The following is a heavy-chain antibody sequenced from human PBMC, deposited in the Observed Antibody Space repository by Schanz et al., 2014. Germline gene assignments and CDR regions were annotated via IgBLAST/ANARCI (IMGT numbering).Heavy chain of an antibody. V-gene: IGHV1-18*01. CDR2: ISGYNGHT. Sequence: QVQLVQSGSELKKPGASVKISCKASGHNFIDNGISWVRQAPGQGLEWMGWISGYNGHTKYAQRFEDRVIMTTDYDKNTAYMELSSLRSDDTAIYFCARDPIISDAFDLWGQGTVVTVSS. J-gene: IGHJ3*01. CDR1: GHNFIDNG. CDR3: ARDPIISDAFDL.